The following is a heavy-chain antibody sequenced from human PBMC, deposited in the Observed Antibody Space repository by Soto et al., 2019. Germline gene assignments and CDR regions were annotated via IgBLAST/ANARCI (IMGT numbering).Heavy chain of an antibody. J-gene: IGHJ4*02. CDR1: GGSVSSGPYC. V-gene: IGHV4-61*01. CDR2: IYYSGIT. CDR3: ARSYDGTSKGVDY. D-gene: IGHD5-12*01. Sequence: QVQLQESGPGLVKPSETLSLTCTVSGGSVSSGPYCWNWIRQPPGKVLEWIGNIYYSGITNYNPSLPRRVTISLDTSKDRFALNLSSVTAADTAVYYCARSYDGTSKGVDYWGQGTLGTVSS.